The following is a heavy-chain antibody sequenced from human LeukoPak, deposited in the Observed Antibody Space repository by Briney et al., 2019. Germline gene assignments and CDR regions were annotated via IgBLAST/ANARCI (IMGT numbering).Heavy chain of an antibody. Sequence: ASVKVSCKVSGYTLTELSMHWVRQAPGKGLEWMGGFDPEDGETIYAQKFQGRVTMTRNTSISTAYMEVSSLRSEDTAVYYCARSAYCGGDCYSFDYWGQGTLVTVSS. V-gene: IGHV1-24*01. CDR1: GYTLTELS. J-gene: IGHJ4*02. CDR3: ARSAYCGGDCYSFDY. D-gene: IGHD2-21*02. CDR2: FDPEDGET.